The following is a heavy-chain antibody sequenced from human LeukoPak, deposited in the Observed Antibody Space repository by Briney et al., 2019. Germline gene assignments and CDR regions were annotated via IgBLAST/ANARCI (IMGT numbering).Heavy chain of an antibody. CDR2: ISGSGGST. D-gene: IGHD3-22*01. CDR3: AKGPSYYYDSSGYSDY. J-gene: IGHJ4*02. CDR1: GFIFSSYA. Sequence: TGGSLRLSCAASGFIFSSYAMSGVRQAPGKGLEWVSGISGSGGSTYYADSVKGRFTISRDNSKHTLYLQMNSLRAEDTAVYYCAKGPSYYYDSSGYSDYWGKGTLVTVPS. V-gene: IGHV3-23*01.